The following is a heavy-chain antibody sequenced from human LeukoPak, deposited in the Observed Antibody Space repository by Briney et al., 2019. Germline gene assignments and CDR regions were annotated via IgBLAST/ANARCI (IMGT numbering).Heavy chain of an antibody. CDR2: VWYDGSKK. J-gene: IGHJ4*02. CDR3: ARGVGYYDSSGTIDY. V-gene: IGHV3-33*01. CDR1: GFTFSSYG. Sequence: PGGSLRLSCAASGFTFSSYGMHWVRQAPGKGLEWVAVVWYDGSKKYSADPVKGRITISRDDSKNTLYLQMNSLRAEDTAVYYCARGVGYYDSSGTIDYWGQGTLVTVSS. D-gene: IGHD3-22*01.